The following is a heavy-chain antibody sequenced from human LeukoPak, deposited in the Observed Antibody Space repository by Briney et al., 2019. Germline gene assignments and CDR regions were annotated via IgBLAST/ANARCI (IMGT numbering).Heavy chain of an antibody. CDR1: GGSFSGYY. J-gene: IGHJ4*02. Sequence: SGTLSLTCAVYGGSFSGYYWSWIRQPPGKGLEWIGEINHSGSTNYNPSLKSRVTISVDTSKNQFSLKLSSVTAADTAVYYCARDYYDSSGYHDYWGQGTLVTVSS. CDR3: ARDYYDSSGYHDY. CDR2: INHSGST. V-gene: IGHV4-34*01. D-gene: IGHD3-22*01.